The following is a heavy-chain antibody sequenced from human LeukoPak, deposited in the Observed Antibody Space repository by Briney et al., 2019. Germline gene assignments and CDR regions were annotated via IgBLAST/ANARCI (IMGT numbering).Heavy chain of an antibody. CDR3: ARGAYSSGWPNWFDP. J-gene: IGHJ5*02. V-gene: IGHV1-69*05. CDR1: GGTFSSYA. D-gene: IGHD6-19*01. Sequence: SVKVSCKASGGTFSSYAISWVRQAPGQGLEWMGRIIPIFGTANYAQKFQGRATITTDESTSTAYMELSSLRSEDTAVYYCARGAYSSGWPNWFDPWGQGTLVTVSS. CDR2: IIPIFGTA.